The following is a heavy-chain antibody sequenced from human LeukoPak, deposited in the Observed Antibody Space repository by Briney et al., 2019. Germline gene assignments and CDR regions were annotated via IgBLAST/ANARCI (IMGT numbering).Heavy chain of an antibody. CDR2: IHQDGSDK. CDR3: AELGITMIGGV. CDR1: GFTFSRCW. Sequence: GGSLRLSCAASGFTFSRCWMSWVRQAPGKGLEWVANIHQDGSDKYYVDSVKGRVTISRDNAKNSLYLQMNSLRAEDTAVYYCAELGITMIGGVWGKGTTVTISS. D-gene: IGHD3-10*02. V-gene: IGHV3-7*01. J-gene: IGHJ6*04.